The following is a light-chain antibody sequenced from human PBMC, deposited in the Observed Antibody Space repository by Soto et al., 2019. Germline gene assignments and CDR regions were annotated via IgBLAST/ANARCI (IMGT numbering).Light chain of an antibody. V-gene: IGKV1-39*01. CDR1: QSISSY. CDR2: ATS. CDR3: QQSYSTPPTT. Sequence: DIQLTQSPSSLSASVGDRVTITCRASQSISSYLNWYQQRPGKAPNLLIYATSSLRTGVPSRFRGSRSGADFTLTISNLQHEDFATYYCQQSYSTPPTTFGQGTRLEMK. J-gene: IGKJ5*01.